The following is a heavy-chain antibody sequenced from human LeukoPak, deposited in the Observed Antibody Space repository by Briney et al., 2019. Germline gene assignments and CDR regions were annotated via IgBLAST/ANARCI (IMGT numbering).Heavy chain of an antibody. CDR3: ARDLSRYYGSGSDAFDI. D-gene: IGHD3-10*01. Sequence: SETLSLTCTVSGGSISSGNYYWSWIRQPAGKGLEWIGRIWTDGGTSYKPSLKSRVTMSVDTSKNQFSLKLSSVTAADTAVYYCARDLSRYYGSGSDAFDIWGQGTMVTVSS. V-gene: IGHV4-61*02. CDR1: GGSISSGNYY. CDR2: IWTDGGT. J-gene: IGHJ3*02.